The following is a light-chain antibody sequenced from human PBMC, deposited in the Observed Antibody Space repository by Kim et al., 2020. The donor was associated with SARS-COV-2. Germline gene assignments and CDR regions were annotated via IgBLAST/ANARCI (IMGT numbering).Light chain of an antibody. CDR2: STT. V-gene: IGLV7-43*01. J-gene: IGLJ3*02. CDR1: TGEVTMGNY. Sequence: GTVTLTCAACTGEVTMGNYPSWFQQKPGQATRQPIYSTTNKQSWTPARFSGSLLGGKAALTLSGVQPEDEADYYCLYYYGGAWVFGGGTQLTVL. CDR3: LYYYGGAWV.